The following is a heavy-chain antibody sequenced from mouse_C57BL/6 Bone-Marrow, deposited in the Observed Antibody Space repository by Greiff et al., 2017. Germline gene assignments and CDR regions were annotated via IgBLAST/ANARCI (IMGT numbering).Heavy chain of an antibody. CDR2: IDPSDSYT. Sequence: QVQLQQPGAELVKPGASVKLSCKASGYTFTSYWMQWVKQRPGQGLEWIGEIDPSDSYTNYNQKFKGKATLTVDTSSSTAYMQLSSLTSEDSAVYYGARRDYGLYFDYWGQGTTLTVSS. D-gene: IGHD1-1*01. CDR1: GYTFTSYW. J-gene: IGHJ2*01. CDR3: ARRDYGLYFDY. V-gene: IGHV1-50*01.